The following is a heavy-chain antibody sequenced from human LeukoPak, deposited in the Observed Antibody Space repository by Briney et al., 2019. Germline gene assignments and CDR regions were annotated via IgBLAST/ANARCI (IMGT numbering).Heavy chain of an antibody. CDR2: INHSGST. CDR3: ARGGVVVPAAHQ. CDR1: GGSFSGYY. D-gene: IGHD2-2*01. J-gene: IGHJ4*02. V-gene: IGHV4-34*01. Sequence: SETLSLTCAVYGGSFSGYYWSWIRQPPGKGLEWIGEINHSGSTNYNPSLKSRVTISVDTSKNQFSLKLSSVTAADTAVYYCARGGVVVPAAHQWGQGTLVTVSS.